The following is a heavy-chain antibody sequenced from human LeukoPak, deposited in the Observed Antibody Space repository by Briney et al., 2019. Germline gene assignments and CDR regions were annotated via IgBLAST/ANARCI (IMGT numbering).Heavy chain of an antibody. CDR2: FDPEDGET. D-gene: IGHD1-26*01. CDR3: ATIWELGYFDY. CDR1: GYTFTSYG. Sequence: ASVKVSCKASGYTFTSYGISWVRQAPGQGLEWMGGFDPEDGETIYAQKFQGRVTMTEDTSTDTAYMELSSLRSEDTAVYYCATIWELGYFDYWGQGTLVTVPS. J-gene: IGHJ4*02. V-gene: IGHV1-24*01.